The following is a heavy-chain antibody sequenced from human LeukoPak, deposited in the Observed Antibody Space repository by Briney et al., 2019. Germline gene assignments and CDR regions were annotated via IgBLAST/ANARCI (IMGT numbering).Heavy chain of an antibody. CDR1: GFTFSNYA. CDR3: ARSGLYSSGWYVGYYFDY. CDR2: ISSNGGST. Sequence: GGSLRLSCAASGFTFSNYAVNWVRQAPGKGLEYVSAISSNGGSTYYANSVKGRFTISRDNSKNTLYLQMGSLRAEDMAVYYCARSGLYSSGWYVGYYFDYWGQGTLVTVSS. D-gene: IGHD6-19*01. V-gene: IGHV3-64*01. J-gene: IGHJ4*02.